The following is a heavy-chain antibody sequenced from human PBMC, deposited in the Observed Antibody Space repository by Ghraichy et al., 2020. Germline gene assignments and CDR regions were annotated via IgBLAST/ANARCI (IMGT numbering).Heavy chain of an antibody. V-gene: IGHV1-3*01. D-gene: IGHD3-3*01. J-gene: IGHJ4*02. CDR2: INAGNGNT. CDR1: GYTFTSYA. CDR3: ARVAITIFGVDKGGPFDY. Sequence: ASVKVSCKASGYTFTSYAMHWVRQAPGQRLEWMGWINAGNGNTKYSQKFQGRVTITRDTSASTAYMELSSLRSEDTAAYYCARVAITIFGVDKGGPFDYWGQGTLVTVSS.